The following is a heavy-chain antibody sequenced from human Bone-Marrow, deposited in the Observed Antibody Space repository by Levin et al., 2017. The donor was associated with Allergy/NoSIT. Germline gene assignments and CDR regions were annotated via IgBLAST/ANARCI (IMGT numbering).Heavy chain of an antibody. D-gene: IGHD6-13*01. CDR3: EKVDEQKLVQSIDY. Sequence: GESLKISCAASGFTFSSYGMHWVRQAPGKGLEWVAVISYDGSNKYYADSVKGRFTISRDNSKNKLYLQMNSLRAEDTAVYYCEKVDEQKLVQSIDYWGQGTLVTVSS. CDR1: GFTFSSYG. CDR2: ISYDGSNK. V-gene: IGHV3-30*18. J-gene: IGHJ4*02.